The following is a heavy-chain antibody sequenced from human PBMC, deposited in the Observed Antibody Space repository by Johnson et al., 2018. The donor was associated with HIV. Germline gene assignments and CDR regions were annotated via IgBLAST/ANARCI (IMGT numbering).Heavy chain of an antibody. V-gene: IGHV3-23*04. J-gene: IGHJ3*02. CDR3: AKPRYYDNAFEM. CDR1: GLTFSNYA. Sequence: EVQLVESGGGLVQPGGSLRLSCAASGLTFSNYAMSWVRQGPGKGLEWVSAIGASGGRTFYADSVKGRCTISRDNSKNTLYLQMNSLRAEDTAVYYCAKPRYYDNAFEMWGQGTMVTVSS. D-gene: IGHD3-16*01. CDR2: IGASGGRT.